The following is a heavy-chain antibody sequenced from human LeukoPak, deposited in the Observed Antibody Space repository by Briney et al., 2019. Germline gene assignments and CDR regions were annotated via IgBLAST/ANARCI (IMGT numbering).Heavy chain of an antibody. J-gene: IGHJ4*02. CDR3: ARDRTTVTVFDY. V-gene: IGHV3-23*01. Sequence: GGSLRLSCAASGFTFSSYAMSWVRQAPGKGLEWVSVLSGSGGSTYYADSVKGRFTISRDNAKNSLYLQMNSLRADDTAVYYCARDRTTVTVFDYWGQGTLVTVSS. CDR2: LSGSGGST. D-gene: IGHD4-17*01. CDR1: GFTFSSYA.